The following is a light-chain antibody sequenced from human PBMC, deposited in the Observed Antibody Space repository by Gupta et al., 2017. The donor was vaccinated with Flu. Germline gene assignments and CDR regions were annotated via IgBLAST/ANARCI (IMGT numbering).Light chain of an antibody. V-gene: IGLV1-40*01. CDR1: RSNIGAHYD. CDR3: QSFDSSLNAVI. Sequence: ISCTGGRSNIGAHYDVNWYQHFPGTAPKLLIYGDTNRPSGVPDRFSASKSGTSASASLAITGLQAEDEADYYCQSFDSSLNAVIFGGGTKLTVL. CDR2: GDT. J-gene: IGLJ2*01.